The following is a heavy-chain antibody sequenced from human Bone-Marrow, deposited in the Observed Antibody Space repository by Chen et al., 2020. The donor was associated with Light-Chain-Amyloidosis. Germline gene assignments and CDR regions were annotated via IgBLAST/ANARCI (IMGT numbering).Heavy chain of an antibody. CDR2: TYYRSKWHN. Sequence: GLVXXSQTLSLTCAISGDSVSSNSAAWNWIRQSPSRGLEWLGRTYYRSKWHNDYASSVKSRMXXXXXXSXNXXXXXXXXXXXXXXAVYYCARSGSGLGPPLDYWGQGALVTXS. CDR3: ARSGSGLGPPLDY. D-gene: IGHD3-10*01. CDR1: GDSVSSNSAA. V-gene: IGHV6-1*01. J-gene: IGHJ4*02.